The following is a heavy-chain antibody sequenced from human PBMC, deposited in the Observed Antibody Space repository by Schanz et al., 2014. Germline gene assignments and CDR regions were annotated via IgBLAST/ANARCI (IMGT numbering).Heavy chain of an antibody. V-gene: IGHV3-53*01. D-gene: IGHD1-1*01. Sequence: VQLVESGGGVVQPGGSLRLSCAVSGFTVSTNYMTWVRQAPGKGLECVSVLYTGGSTFYAESVRGRFFISRDSSKNTLFLHMNSLTAEDTAVYYCVRDAGRDGYNLAFDVWGQGTLVTVSS. J-gene: IGHJ3*01. CDR2: LYTGGST. CDR3: VRDAGRDGYNLAFDV. CDR1: GFTVSTNY.